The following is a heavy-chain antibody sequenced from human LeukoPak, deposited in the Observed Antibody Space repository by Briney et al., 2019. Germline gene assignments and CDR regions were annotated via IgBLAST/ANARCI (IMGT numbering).Heavy chain of an antibody. CDR1: GGTFSSYA. CDR2: IIPIFGTA. Sequence: SVKVSCKASGGTFSSYAISWVRQAPGQGLEWMGGIIPIFGTANYAQKFQGRVTITADESTSTAYMELRSLRSDDTAVYYCARVAEDCSTTRCYAGVDYWGQGTLVTVSS. J-gene: IGHJ4*02. D-gene: IGHD2-2*01. CDR3: ARVAEDCSTTRCYAGVDY. V-gene: IGHV1-69*01.